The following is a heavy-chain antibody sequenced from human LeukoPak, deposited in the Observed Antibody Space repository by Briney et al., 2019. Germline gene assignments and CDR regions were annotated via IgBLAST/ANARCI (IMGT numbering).Heavy chain of an antibody. CDR3: ARLGWAVAGRLEFEY. Sequence: GGSLRLSCAASGFTFSSYSMNWVRQAPGKGLEWVSSISSSSSYMYYADSVKGRFTISRDNAKNSLYLQMNSLRAEDTAVYYCARLGWAVAGRLEFEYWGQGTLVTVSS. D-gene: IGHD6-19*01. CDR1: GFTFSSYS. V-gene: IGHV3-21*01. J-gene: IGHJ4*02. CDR2: ISSSSSYM.